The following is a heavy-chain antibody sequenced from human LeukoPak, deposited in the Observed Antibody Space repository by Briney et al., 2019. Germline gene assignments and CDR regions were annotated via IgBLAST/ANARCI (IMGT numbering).Heavy chain of an antibody. V-gene: IGHV4-39*01. J-gene: IGHJ4*02. CDR3: ARLPSAYYYESY. CDR1: GGSISSSSYY. Sequence: SETLSLTCTVSGGSISSSSYYWGWIRQPPGKGLEWIGSIYYSGSTYYNPSLKSRVTISVDTSKNQFSLKLSSVTAADTVVYYCARLPSAYYYESYWGQGTLVTVSS. CDR2: IYYSGST. D-gene: IGHD3-22*01.